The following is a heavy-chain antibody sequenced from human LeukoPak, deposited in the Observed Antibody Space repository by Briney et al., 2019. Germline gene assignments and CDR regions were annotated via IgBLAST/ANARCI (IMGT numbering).Heavy chain of an antibody. Sequence: GGSLRLSCAASGFIFNNYAMYWVRQAPGKGLEWVSGINWNGGSTGYADSVKGRFTISRDNAKNSLYLQMNSLRAEDTALYHCARGLPLGYCSSTSCHGGWFDPWGQGTLVTVSS. CDR1: GFIFNNYA. CDR2: INWNGGST. J-gene: IGHJ5*02. CDR3: ARGLPLGYCSSTSCHGGWFDP. D-gene: IGHD2-2*01. V-gene: IGHV3-20*01.